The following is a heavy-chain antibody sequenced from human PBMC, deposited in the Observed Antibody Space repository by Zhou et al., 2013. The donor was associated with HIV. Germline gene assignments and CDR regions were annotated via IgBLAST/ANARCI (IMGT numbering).Heavy chain of an antibody. CDR1: GYTFSGFG. Sequence: QVQLVQSGAEVKRPGASVKVSCKASGYTFSGFGISWVRRAPGQGLEWMGWISSYRGHTDYAQKLQGRVSVTTDTSTNTAYMELRSLRSDDTAVYYCARALSTRWIGGGFYYMDVWGKGTTVAVS. J-gene: IGHJ6*03. CDR3: ARALSTRWIGGGFYYMDV. V-gene: IGHV1-18*04. D-gene: IGHD6-19*01. CDR2: ISSYRGHT.